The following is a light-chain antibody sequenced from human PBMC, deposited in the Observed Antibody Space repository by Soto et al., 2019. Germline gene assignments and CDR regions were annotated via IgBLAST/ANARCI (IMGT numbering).Light chain of an antibody. J-gene: IGKJ4*01. CDR2: AAY. V-gene: IGKV1-9*01. Sequence: IQLPQSPSSLSASVGDRVTITCRASQGIGSYLAWYQQKPGEAHKLLIFAAYTLQSGVQSRFSGSGSGTDFTLTIRSLQAEDFATYYCKQLSTYPSTFGGGTKVDNK. CDR1: QGIGSY. CDR3: KQLSTYPST.